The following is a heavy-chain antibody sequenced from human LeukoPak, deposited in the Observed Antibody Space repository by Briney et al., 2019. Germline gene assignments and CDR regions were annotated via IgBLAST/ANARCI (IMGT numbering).Heavy chain of an antibody. D-gene: IGHD5-18*01. V-gene: IGHV4-39*01. CDR3: AGHHTAEYYLDY. CDR2: IYYSGDT. J-gene: IGHJ4*02. Sequence: PSETLSLTCTVSGGSISSSSHYWGWIRQPPGKGLEWIGSIYYSGDTYHNPSLKSRVTTSVDTSKSQFSLRLSSVTAADTAVYYCAGHHTAEYYLDYWGQGTLVTVSS. CDR1: GGSISSSSHY.